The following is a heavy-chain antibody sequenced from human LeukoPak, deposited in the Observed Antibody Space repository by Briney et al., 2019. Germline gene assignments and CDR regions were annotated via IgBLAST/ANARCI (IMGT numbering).Heavy chain of an antibody. CDR3: ARGMATIDGYYYYMDV. Sequence: PGGSLRLSCAASGFTFSDYYMSWIRQAPGKGLEWVACISSSGSTIYYADSVKGRFTISRDNAKNSLYLQMNSLRAEDTAVYYCARGMATIDGYYYYMDVWGKGTTVTVSS. V-gene: IGHV3-11*04. CDR2: ISSSGSTI. D-gene: IGHD5-24*01. CDR1: GFTFSDYY. J-gene: IGHJ6*03.